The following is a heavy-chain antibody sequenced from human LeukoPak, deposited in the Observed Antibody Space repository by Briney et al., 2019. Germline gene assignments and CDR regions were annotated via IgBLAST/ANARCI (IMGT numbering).Heavy chain of an antibody. CDR1: GLTLNTYG. Sequence: PGGSLRLSCTAYGLTLNTYGMLWVRQAPGKGLEWVAMVSYDGRRDYVADSVKGRFTISRNICKNTLNLQMNSLTAEDTAVYYCAKERYPTYVSINGLDVWGQGTTVTV. CDR3: AKERYPTYVSINGLDV. J-gene: IGHJ6*02. V-gene: IGHV3-30*18. D-gene: IGHD6-6*01. CDR2: VSYDGRRD.